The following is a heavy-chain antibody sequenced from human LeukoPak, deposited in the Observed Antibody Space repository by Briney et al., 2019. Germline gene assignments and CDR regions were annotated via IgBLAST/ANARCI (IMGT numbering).Heavy chain of an antibody. V-gene: IGHV4-34*01. D-gene: IGHD3-10*01. J-gene: IGHJ5*02. CDR3: ARRHGSGSYVGWFDP. Sequence: PSETLSLTCAVYGGSFSGYYWSWIRQPPGKGLEWIGEINHSGSTNYNPSLKSRVTISVDTSKNQFSLKLSSVTAADTAAYYCARRHGSGSYVGWFDPWGQGTLVTVSS. CDR2: INHSGST. CDR1: GGSFSGYY.